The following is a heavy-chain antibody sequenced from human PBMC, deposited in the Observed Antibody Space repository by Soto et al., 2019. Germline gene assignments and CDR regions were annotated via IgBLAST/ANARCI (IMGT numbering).Heavy chain of an antibody. V-gene: IGHV3-23*01. CDR3: VKEYYDFWSGPSRELYYYYMDV. CDR1: GFTFSSYA. J-gene: IGHJ6*03. Sequence: GGSLRLSCAASGFTFSSYAMNWVRQAPGKGLEWVSAISGSGGTTYYADSVKGRFTISRDNSKNTLYLQMNSLRAEDTAVYYCVKEYYDFWSGPSRELYYYYMDVWGKGTTVTVSS. D-gene: IGHD3-3*01. CDR2: ISGSGGTT.